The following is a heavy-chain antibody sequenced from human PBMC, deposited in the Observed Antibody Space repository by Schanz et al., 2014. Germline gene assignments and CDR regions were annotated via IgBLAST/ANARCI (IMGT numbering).Heavy chain of an antibody. J-gene: IGHJ6*02. CDR2: IRYDGNNK. CDR3: AKEGRVQSDYGSGHHYGVDV. Sequence: QVHLVESGGGVVQPGGSLRLSCAASGFTFSDYGLHWVRQAPGKGLEWVTFIRYDGNNKYYADSVKGRFTISRDNSKSTVFLQMNSLRAEDTAVYYCAKEGRVQSDYGSGHHYGVDVWGQGTTVTVSS. V-gene: IGHV3-30*02. D-gene: IGHD3-10*01. CDR1: GFTFSDYG.